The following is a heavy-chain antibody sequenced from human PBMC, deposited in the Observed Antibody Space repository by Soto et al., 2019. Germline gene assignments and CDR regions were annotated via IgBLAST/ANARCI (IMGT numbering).Heavy chain of an antibody. J-gene: IGHJ1*01. Sequence: QVQLVQSGAEVKKPGASVKVSCKASGYIFTAYSMHWVRQAPGQGLEWMGVVNPSGGSTNYAQKFRGSITMTRDTSTSTVYMDLSSLTSEDTAVYYCAREENCSDGVCYSEYFQRWGQGTLVTVSS. CDR1: GYIFTAYS. CDR3: AREENCSDGVCYSEYFQR. V-gene: IGHV1-46*01. D-gene: IGHD2-15*01. CDR2: VNPSGGST.